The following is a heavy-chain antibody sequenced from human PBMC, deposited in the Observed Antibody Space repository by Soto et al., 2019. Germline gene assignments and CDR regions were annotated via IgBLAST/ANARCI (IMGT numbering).Heavy chain of an antibody. Sequence: SSETLSLTCTVSGGSISSGGYYWSWIRQPPGKGLEWIGYIYYSGSTYYNPSLKSRVTISVDTSKNQFSLKLSSVTAADTAVYYCARVTDYDFWSGPDPWGQGTLVTVSS. J-gene: IGHJ5*02. CDR1: GGSISSGGYY. CDR2: IYYSGST. D-gene: IGHD3-3*01. CDR3: ARVTDYDFWSGPDP. V-gene: IGHV4-31*03.